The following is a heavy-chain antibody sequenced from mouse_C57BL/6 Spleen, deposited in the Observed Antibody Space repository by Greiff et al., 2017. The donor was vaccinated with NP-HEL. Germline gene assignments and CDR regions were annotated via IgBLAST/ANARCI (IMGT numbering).Heavy chain of an antibody. Sequence: VQLQQSGAELVKPGASVKLSCKASGYTFTSYWMHWVKQRPGQGLEWIGMIHPNSGSTNYNEKFKSKATLTVDKSSSTAYMQLSSLTSEDSAVYYCARGLPYYSKSLFDYWGQGTTLTVSS. CDR1: GYTFTSYW. CDR2: IHPNSGST. D-gene: IGHD2-5*01. CDR3: ARGLPYYSKSLFDY. V-gene: IGHV1-64*01. J-gene: IGHJ2*01.